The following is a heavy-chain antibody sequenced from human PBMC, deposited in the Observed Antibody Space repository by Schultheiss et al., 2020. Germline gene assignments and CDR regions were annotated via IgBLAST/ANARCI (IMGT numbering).Heavy chain of an antibody. Sequence: ASVKVSCKASGGTFSSYAISWVRQAPGQGLEWMGRINPKYGAANYAQKFQGRVTMTRDTSISTAYMELSRLTSDDTAVYYCARDRGYQLLYSQLRYGMDVWGRGTTVTVSS. CDR2: INPKYGAA. V-gene: IGHV1-2*06. CDR3: ARDRGYQLLYSQLRYGMDV. D-gene: IGHD2-2*02. J-gene: IGHJ6*04. CDR1: GGTFSSYA.